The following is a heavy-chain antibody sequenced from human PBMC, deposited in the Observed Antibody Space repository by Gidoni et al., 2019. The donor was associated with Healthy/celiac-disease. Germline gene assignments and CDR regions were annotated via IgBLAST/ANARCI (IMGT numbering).Heavy chain of an antibody. CDR1: GYSFTSYW. V-gene: IGHV5-51*03. CDR2: IYPGDSDT. CDR3: ARIIAAAAFDFDY. J-gene: IGHJ4*02. Sequence: EVQLVQSGAEVKTPGESLQIPCKGSGYSFTSYWIGWVRQMPGKGLEWMGIIYPGDSDTRYSPSFQGQVTISADKSISTAYLQWSSLKASDTAMYYCARIIAAAAFDFDYWGQGTLVTVSS. D-gene: IGHD6-13*01.